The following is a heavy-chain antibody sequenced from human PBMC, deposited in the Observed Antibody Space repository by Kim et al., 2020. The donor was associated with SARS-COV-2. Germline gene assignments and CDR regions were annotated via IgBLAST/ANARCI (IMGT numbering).Heavy chain of an antibody. CDR1: GGSISSYY. CDR2: IFYSGST. J-gene: IGHJ2*01. D-gene: IGHD7-27*01. Sequence: GSLRLSCTVSGGSISSYYWSWIRQPPGKGLEWIGHIFYSGSTNHNPSLKSRVTISVDTSKNQFSLKLSSVTAADTGVYYCARDYMWIESGTGEFDLWGRGTLVTVSS. CDR3: ARDYMWIESGTGEFDL. V-gene: IGHV4-59*01.